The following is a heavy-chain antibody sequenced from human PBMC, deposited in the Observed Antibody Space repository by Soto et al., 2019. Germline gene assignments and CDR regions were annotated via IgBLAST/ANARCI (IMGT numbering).Heavy chain of an antibody. CDR1: GGSISSSSYY. CDR3: ARRGGGAMVYYYYGMDV. CDR2: IYYSGST. J-gene: IGHJ6*02. Sequence: SETLSLTCTVSGGSISSSSYYWGWIRRPPGKGLEWIGSIYYSGSTYYNPSLKSRVTISVDTSKNQFSLKLSSVTAADTAVYYCARRGGGAMVYYYYGMDVWGQGTTVTVSS. D-gene: IGHD5-18*01. V-gene: IGHV4-39*01.